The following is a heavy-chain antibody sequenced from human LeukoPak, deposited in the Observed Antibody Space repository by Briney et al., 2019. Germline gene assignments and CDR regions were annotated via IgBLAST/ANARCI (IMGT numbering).Heavy chain of an antibody. CDR1: GGSINNYY. CDR2: IYYRGST. CDR3: ARGGDYGGLRYFDY. D-gene: IGHD4-23*01. Sequence: SETLSLTCTVSGGSINNYYWSWIRQPPGKGLEWIGYIYYRGSTNYNPSLKSRVTFSVDTSKNQFSLKLNSVTAADTAVYYCARGGDYGGLRYFDYWGQGTLVTVSS. V-gene: IGHV4-59*01. J-gene: IGHJ4*02.